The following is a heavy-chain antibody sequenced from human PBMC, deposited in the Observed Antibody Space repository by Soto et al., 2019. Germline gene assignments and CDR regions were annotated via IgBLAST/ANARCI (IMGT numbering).Heavy chain of an antibody. Sequence: WASVKVSCKASGGTFSSYAISWVRQAPGQGLEWMGGIIPIFGTANYAQKFQGRVTITADKSTSTAYMELSSLRSEDTAVYYCATQYCSSTSCYYVDYYYYYGMDVWGQGTTVTVSS. J-gene: IGHJ6*02. CDR3: ATQYCSSTSCYYVDYYYYYGMDV. D-gene: IGHD2-2*01. CDR1: GGTFSSYA. CDR2: IIPIFGTA. V-gene: IGHV1-69*06.